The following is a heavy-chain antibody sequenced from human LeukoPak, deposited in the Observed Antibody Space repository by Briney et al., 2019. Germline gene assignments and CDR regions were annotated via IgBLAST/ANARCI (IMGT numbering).Heavy chain of an antibody. V-gene: IGHV3-48*01. CDR3: ARSKEDCCGSFDP. D-gene: IGHD2-15*01. J-gene: IGHJ5*02. Sequence: GGSLRLSCAASGFTFSSYSMNWVRQAPGKGLEWVSYISSSSSTIYYADSVKGRFTISRDNAKNSLYLQMNSLRAEDTAVYYCARSKEDCCGSFDPWGQGTLVTVSS. CDR1: GFTFSSYS. CDR2: ISSSSSTI.